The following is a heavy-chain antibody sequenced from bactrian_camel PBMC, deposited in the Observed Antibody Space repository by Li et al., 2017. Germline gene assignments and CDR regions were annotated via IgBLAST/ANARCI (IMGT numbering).Heavy chain of an antibody. V-gene: IGHV3S42*01. D-gene: IGHD1*01. CDR3: AAGGGDARCRSIPSHFEH. J-gene: IGHJ4*01. Sequence: VQLVESGGGSVQAGGSLRLSCSASGYTDCMGWFREAPGKEREGIAVTDNIGDTSYADSVKGRFTISRDNVKNTLYLQMNNLQPEDTAMYYCAAGGGDARCRSIPSHFEHSGQGTQVTVS. CDR2: TDNIGDT. CDR1: GYTDC.